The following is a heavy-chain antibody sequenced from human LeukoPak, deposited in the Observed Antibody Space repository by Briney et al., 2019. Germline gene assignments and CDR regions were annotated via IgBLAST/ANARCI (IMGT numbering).Heavy chain of an antibody. CDR1: GGSISSYY. CDR3: ARDLVVPAAISYYYYGMDV. D-gene: IGHD2-2*01. CDR2: IYTSGST. J-gene: IGHJ6*02. V-gene: IGHV4-4*07. Sequence: SETLSLTRTVSGGSISSYYWSWIRHPAGKGLEWIGRIYTSGSTNYNPSLKSRVTMSVDTSKNQFSLKLSSVTAADTAVYYCARDLVVPAAISYYYYGMDVWGQGTTVTVSS.